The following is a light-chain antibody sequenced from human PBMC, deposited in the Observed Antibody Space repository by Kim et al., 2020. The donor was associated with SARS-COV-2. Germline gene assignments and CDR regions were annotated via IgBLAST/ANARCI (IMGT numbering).Light chain of an antibody. CDR3: QQYGYSPTT. CDR2: GAS. CDR1: QSVSSY. V-gene: IGKV3-20*01. Sequence: LTPGERAPLSCRASQSVSSYLAWYQQKPGQAPRPLIYGASSRATGIPDRFSGSGSGTDFTLTISRLEPEDFGVYYCQQYGYSPTTFGGGTKVDIK. J-gene: IGKJ4*01.